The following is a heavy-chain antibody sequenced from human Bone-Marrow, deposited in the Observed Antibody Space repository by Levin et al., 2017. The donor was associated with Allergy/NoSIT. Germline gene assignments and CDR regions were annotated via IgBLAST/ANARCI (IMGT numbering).Heavy chain of an antibody. V-gene: IGHV3-9*01. J-gene: IGHJ5*02. CDR1: GFTFDDYA. Sequence: SCAASGFTFDDYAMHWVRQAPGKGLEWVSGISWNSGSIGYADSVKGRFTISRDNAKNSLYLLMNSLRAEDTALYYCAKGLRNAGYSSGWTECDPWGQGTLVTVS. D-gene: IGHD6-19*01. CDR3: AKGLRNAGYSSGWTECDP. CDR2: ISWNSGSI.